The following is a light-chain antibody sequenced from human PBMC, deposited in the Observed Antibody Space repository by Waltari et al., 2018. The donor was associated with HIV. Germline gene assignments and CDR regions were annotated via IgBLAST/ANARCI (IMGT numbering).Light chain of an antibody. CDR3: LLYYGGARV. J-gene: IGLJ3*02. CDR1: TGAVTSAYP. CDR2: GTT. V-gene: IGLV7-43*01. Sequence: QTVETQEPSLTVSPGGTVTLTCASSTGAVTSAYPPNWPQRKPGQAPRALIYGTTNKHAWTPAQFSGSLVGGKAALTLSGVQPEDEAEYYCLLYYGGARVFGGGTKLTVL.